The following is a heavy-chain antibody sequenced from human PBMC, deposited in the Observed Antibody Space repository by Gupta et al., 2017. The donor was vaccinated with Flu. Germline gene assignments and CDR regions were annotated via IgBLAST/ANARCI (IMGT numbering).Heavy chain of an antibody. D-gene: IGHD2-15*01. V-gene: IGHV4-34*01. CDR3: ARGAPEDIVVVVAATPSYFDY. CDR1: GGSFSGYY. Sequence: QVQLQQWGAGLLKPSETLSLTCAVYGGSFSGYYWSWIRPPPGTGLEWIGEINHSGSTNYNPSLKSRVTISVDTSKNQFSLKLSSATAADTAVYYCARGAPEDIVVVVAATPSYFDYWGQGTLVTVSS. CDR2: INHSGST. J-gene: IGHJ4*02.